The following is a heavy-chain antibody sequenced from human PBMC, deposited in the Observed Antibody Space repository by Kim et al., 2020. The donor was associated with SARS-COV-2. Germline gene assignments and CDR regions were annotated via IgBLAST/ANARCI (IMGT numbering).Heavy chain of an antibody. Sequence: GGSLRLSCAASGFTFSTYVRNWVRQAPGKGLEWVSAISEIGGTFYADSVRGRFIISRDNSKNTLYLQMNTLRADDSAVYYCAKRNLAGRPGAFDDWGEG. CDR2: ISEIGGT. V-gene: IGHV3-23*01. D-gene: IGHD3-10*01. CDR3: AKRNLAGRPGAFDD. J-gene: IGHJ4*02. CDR1: GFTFSTYV.